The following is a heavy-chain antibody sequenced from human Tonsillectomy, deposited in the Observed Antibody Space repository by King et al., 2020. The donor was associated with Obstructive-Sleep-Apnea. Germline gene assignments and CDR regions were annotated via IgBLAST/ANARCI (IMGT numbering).Heavy chain of an antibody. J-gene: IGHJ5*01. CDR1: GFNFGTYG. CDR3: ARDLKDGFDP. Sequence: VQLVESGGGLVQPGGSLRLSCAASGFNFGTYGMNWVRQAPGKGLELISYITSTSDTIYYADSVRGRFTISRDNAKNSLYLQMNSLRVEDTALFYCARDLKDGFDPWGQGTLVIVSS. V-gene: IGHV3-48*01. CDR2: ITSTSDTI.